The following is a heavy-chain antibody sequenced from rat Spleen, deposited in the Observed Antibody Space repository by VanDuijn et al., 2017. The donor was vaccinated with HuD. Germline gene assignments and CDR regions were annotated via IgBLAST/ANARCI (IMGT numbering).Heavy chain of an antibody. D-gene: IGHD1-10*01. J-gene: IGHJ3*01. CDR1: GFTFSDYY. CDR3: ARQGNNFGWFDY. V-gene: IGHV5-29*01. CDR2: ISYDGSST. Sequence: EVQLVESDGGLVQPGRSLKLSCAASGFTFSDYYMAWVRQAPTKGLEWVATISYDGSSTYYRDSVKGRFTISRDNAKSTLYLQMDSLRSEDTATYYCARQGNNFGWFDYWGQGTLVTVSS.